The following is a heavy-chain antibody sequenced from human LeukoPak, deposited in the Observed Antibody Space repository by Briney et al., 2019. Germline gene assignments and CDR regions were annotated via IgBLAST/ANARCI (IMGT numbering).Heavy chain of an antibody. CDR2: ISHSGST. V-gene: IGHV4-59*08. Sequence: SETLSLTRTVSGDSISSYYWSWMRQTPGKGLEWIGFISHSGSTNYNPSLKSRVTISADTSKNQFSLNLSSVTAADTAMYYCARHRLIVAGTGTFDYWGQGTLVTVSS. J-gene: IGHJ4*02. D-gene: IGHD6-13*01. CDR3: ARHRLIVAGTGTFDY. CDR1: GDSISSYY.